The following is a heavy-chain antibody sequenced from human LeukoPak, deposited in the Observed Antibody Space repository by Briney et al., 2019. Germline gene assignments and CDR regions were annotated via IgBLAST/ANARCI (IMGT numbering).Heavy chain of an antibody. D-gene: IGHD3-9*01. J-gene: IGHJ3*02. Sequence: SETLSLTCTVSGGSISSSSYYWGWIRQPPGKGLEWIGSIYYSGSTYYNPSLKSRVTISVDTSKNQFSLKLSSVTAADTAVYYCARVSYDILTGYSKGGAFDIWGQGTMVTVSS. CDR2: IYYSGST. CDR3: ARVSYDILTGYSKGGAFDI. V-gene: IGHV4-39*01. CDR1: GGSISSSSYY.